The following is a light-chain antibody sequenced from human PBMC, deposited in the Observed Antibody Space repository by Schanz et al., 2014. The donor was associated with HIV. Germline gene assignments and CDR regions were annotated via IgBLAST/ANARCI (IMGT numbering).Light chain of an antibody. J-gene: IGKJ1*01. CDR1: QSIRSW. CDR2: TAS. V-gene: IGKV1-5*03. Sequence: DIQMTQSPSTLSASVGDRVTITCRASQSIRSWLAWYQQQPGKAPKLLIYTASSLQSGVPSRFSGSGSGTEFTLTITSLQPDDFATYYCQQYNSYPWTFGRGTAVEIK. CDR3: QQYNSYPWT.